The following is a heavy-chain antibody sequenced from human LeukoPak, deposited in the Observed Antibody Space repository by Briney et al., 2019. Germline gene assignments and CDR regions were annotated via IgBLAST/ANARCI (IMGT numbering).Heavy chain of an antibody. V-gene: IGHV3-49*04. Sequence: GESLRLSCTASGLTFSDYAMTWVRQAPGKGLEWVGFIRNKANGGTADYAASVKGRFTISRDDSKTIAYLQMNSLKTEDTAVYFCSRAYSTGWLGINDYWGQGVLVTVSS. J-gene: IGHJ4*02. CDR2: IRNKANGGTA. CDR1: GLTFSDYA. D-gene: IGHD6-19*01. CDR3: SRAYSTGWLGINDY.